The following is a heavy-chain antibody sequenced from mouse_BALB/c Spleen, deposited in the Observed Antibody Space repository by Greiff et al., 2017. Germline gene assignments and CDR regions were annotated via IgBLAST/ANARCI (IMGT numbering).Heavy chain of an antibody. CDR3: ARDPSPLYDGYSWFAY. V-gene: IGHV5-4*02. J-gene: IGHJ3*01. CDR2: ISDGGSYT. Sequence: EVQGVESGGGLVKPGGSLKLSCAASGFTFSDYYMYWVRQTPEKRLEWVATISDGGSYTYYPDSVKGRFTISRDNAKNNLYLQMSSLKSEDTAMYYCARDPSPLYDGYSWFAYWGQGTLVTVSA. CDR1: GFTFSDYY. D-gene: IGHD2-3*01.